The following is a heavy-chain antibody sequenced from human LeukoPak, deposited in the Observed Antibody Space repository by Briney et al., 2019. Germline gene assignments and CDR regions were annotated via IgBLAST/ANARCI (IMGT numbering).Heavy chain of an antibody. CDR3: ARAPWLTGGFDY. CDR1: GGSISSGGYY. CDR2: IYHSGST. V-gene: IGHV4-30-2*01. D-gene: IGHD7-27*01. J-gene: IGHJ4*02. Sequence: SQTLSLTCIVSGGSISSGGYYWTWIRQPPGKGLEWIGYIYHSGSTYYSPSLKSRVTISVDTSKNQFSLKLTSVTAADTAVYYCARAPWLTGGFDYWGQGTLVTVSS.